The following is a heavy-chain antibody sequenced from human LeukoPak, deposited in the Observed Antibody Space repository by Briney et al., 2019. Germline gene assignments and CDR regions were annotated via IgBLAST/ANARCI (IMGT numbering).Heavy chain of an antibody. CDR2: VGGSGVIT. D-gene: IGHD5-12*01. V-gene: IGHV3-23*01. J-gene: IGHJ3*02. CDR1: RFIFRNYA. CDR3: AKDGGYDDGGGARPKGSFDI. Sequence: GGSLRLSCAASRFIFRNYAMSWVRQAPGKGLEWVSAVGGSGVITYYAESVEGRFTISRDNSKNTVYLQMDSLRADDTAVYYCAKDGGYDDGGGARPKGSFDIWGQGTMVTVSS.